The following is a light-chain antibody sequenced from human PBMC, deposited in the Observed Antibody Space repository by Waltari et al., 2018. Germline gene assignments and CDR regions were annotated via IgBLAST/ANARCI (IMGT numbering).Light chain of an antibody. CDR1: NSDIGHYNF. Sequence: QSALTQPASVSGSPGQSITISCTGTNSDIGHYNFVSWYQQHPGKAPKLIIFDVSNRPSGVSNRFSRSCVGNTSSLSIFRLQAEDEADDYCKSYTTGSTLTVRFGGGSKLTVL. V-gene: IGLV2-14*03. J-gene: IGLJ2*01. CDR2: DVS. CDR3: KSYTTGSTLTVR.